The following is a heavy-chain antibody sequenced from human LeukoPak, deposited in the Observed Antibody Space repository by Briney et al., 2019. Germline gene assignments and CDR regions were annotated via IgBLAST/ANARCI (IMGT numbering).Heavy chain of an antibody. CDR1: SDSMRSFY. V-gene: IGHV4-4*07. Sequence: SETLSLTCTVSSDSMRSFYWNWIRQSAGKGLEWIGRISGSGTTNYNPSLKSRLTMSVDTSKNHFSLRLSSLTAADTAVYYCARDNYSSWGGNYYYYMDVWGKGTTVTVSS. CDR2: ISGSGTT. CDR3: ARDNYSSWGGNYYYYMDV. J-gene: IGHJ6*03. D-gene: IGHD6-13*01.